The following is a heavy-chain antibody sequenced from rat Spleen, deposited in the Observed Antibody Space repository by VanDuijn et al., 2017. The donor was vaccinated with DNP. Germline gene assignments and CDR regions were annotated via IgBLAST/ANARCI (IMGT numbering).Heavy chain of an antibody. CDR2: ISPNGTT. J-gene: IGHJ2*01. CDR1: GSSLSYYY. CDR3: ARGPFDY. Sequence: VQLQESGPGLVKPSQSLSLTCSVAGSSLSYYYWGWIRKFPGNKMEWMGYISPNGTTNYNTSLESRFSITRDTSKNQFFLHLNSVTTEDTATYYCARGPFDYWGQGLMVTVSS. V-gene: IGHV3-1*01.